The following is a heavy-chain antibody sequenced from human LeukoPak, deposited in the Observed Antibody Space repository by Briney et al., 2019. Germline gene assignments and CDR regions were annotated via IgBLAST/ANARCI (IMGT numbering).Heavy chain of an antibody. Sequence: GGSLRLSCAASGFTFSYYAMTWVRHAPGEGLKWVSAISDSGGTTYYADSVKGRFTISRDNSKNTLYLQMNSLRAGDTAIFYRAKLTRGYCSSTACPNWLDPWGQGTLVTVSS. V-gene: IGHV3-23*01. CDR2: ISDSGGTT. CDR3: AKLTRGYCSSTACPNWLDP. J-gene: IGHJ5*02. D-gene: IGHD2-2*01. CDR1: GFTFSYYA.